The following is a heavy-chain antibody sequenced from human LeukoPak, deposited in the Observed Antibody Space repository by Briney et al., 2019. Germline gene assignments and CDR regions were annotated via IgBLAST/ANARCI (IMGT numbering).Heavy chain of an antibody. Sequence: PSETLSLTCTLSSGSLSSSYWSWIRQPAGKGLEWIGRIYTSGSTNYNPSLKSRVTMSVDTSKNQFSLKLSSVTPDDTAVYFCARQLVAPPPKYYYYMDVWGKGTTVTVSS. V-gene: IGHV4-4*07. J-gene: IGHJ6*03. D-gene: IGHD2-21*01. CDR2: IYTSGST. CDR3: ARQLVAPPPKYYYYMDV. CDR1: SGSLSSSY.